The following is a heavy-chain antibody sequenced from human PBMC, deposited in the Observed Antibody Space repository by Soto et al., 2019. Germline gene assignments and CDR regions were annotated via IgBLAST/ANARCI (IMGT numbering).Heavy chain of an antibody. CDR1: GFTYGNYA. CDR3: AKARGGNYRYDMDC. J-gene: IGHJ4*02. Sequence: GGSLRLSCAASGFTYGNYALSWVRQAPGKGLEWVSTISGGGSNTDYADSVKGRFTITRDNSKNTLYLQMNSLRAEDTALYYCAKARGGNYRYDMDCWGQGTLVTVSS. D-gene: IGHD3-16*02. V-gene: IGHV3-23*01. CDR2: ISGGGSNT.